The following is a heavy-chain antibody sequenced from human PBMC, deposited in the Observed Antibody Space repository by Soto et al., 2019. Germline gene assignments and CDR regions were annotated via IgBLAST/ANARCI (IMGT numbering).Heavy chain of an antibody. CDR3: AKAGPNHDFWSGYYRRDPNGMDV. J-gene: IGHJ6*02. V-gene: IGHV3-30*18. D-gene: IGHD3-3*01. CDR2: ISYDGSNK. Sequence: GSLRLYCAASGFTFSSYGMHWVRQAPGKGLEWVAVISYDGSNKYYADSVKGRFTISRDNSKNTLYLQMNSLRAEDTAVYYCAKAGPNHDFWSGYYRRDPNGMDVWGQGTTVTVSS. CDR1: GFTFSSYG.